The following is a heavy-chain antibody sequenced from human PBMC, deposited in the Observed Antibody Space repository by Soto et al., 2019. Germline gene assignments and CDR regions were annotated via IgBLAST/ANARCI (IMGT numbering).Heavy chain of an antibody. CDR3: ARDRTGGVVVVPAAIPVNYYYGMDV. CDR1: GDSVSSNSAA. V-gene: IGHV6-1*01. Sequence: SQTLSLTCAISGDSVSSNSAAWNWIRQSPSRGLEWLGRTYYRSKWYNDYAVSVKSRITINPDTSKNQFSLQLNSVTPEDTAVYYCARDRTGGVVVVPAAIPVNYYYGMDVWGQGTTVTVS. J-gene: IGHJ6*02. D-gene: IGHD2-2*02. CDR2: TYYRSKWYN.